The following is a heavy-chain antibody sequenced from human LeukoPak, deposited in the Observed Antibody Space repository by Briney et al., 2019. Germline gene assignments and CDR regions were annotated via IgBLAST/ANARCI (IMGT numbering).Heavy chain of an antibody. V-gene: IGHV5-51*01. CDR1: GYSFTTYW. Sequence: RGESLKISCKCSGYSFTTYWSGWVRQLPGKALEWMGIIYLGEFATRNRPSCQGQVTISADKSISTAYLQWSSLKASDTAMYYCARHRYSSRWSGFDPWGQGTLVTVSS. J-gene: IGHJ5*02. CDR3: ARHRYSSRWSGFDP. CDR2: IYLGEFAT. D-gene: IGHD6-13*01.